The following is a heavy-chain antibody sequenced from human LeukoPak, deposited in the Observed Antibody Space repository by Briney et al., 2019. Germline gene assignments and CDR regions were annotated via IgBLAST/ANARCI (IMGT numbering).Heavy chain of an antibody. Sequence: SGGSLRLSCAASGFTFNDYWINWVRQAPGKGLEWVANINQDGSEKCYVDSVKGRFTISRDNARNSLYLQMDSLRDEDTAVYYCARGGHIVVVTANDASDIWGQGTMVTVSS. CDR2: INQDGSEK. V-gene: IGHV3-7*04. D-gene: IGHD2-21*02. J-gene: IGHJ3*02. CDR1: GFTFNDYW. CDR3: ARGGHIVVVTANDASDI.